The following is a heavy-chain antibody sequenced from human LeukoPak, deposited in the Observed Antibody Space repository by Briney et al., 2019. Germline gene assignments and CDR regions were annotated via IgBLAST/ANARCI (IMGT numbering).Heavy chain of an antibody. CDR3: ARDVLGIFDY. CDR2: IYYSGST. D-gene: IGHD7-27*01. Sequence: SETLSLTCTDSGGSISSSSYYWGWIRQPPGKGLEWIGSIYYSGSTYYNPSLKSRVTISVDTSKNQFSLKLSSVTAADTAVYYCARDVLGIFDYWDQGTLVTVPS. CDR1: GGSISSSSYY. V-gene: IGHV4-39*02. J-gene: IGHJ4*02.